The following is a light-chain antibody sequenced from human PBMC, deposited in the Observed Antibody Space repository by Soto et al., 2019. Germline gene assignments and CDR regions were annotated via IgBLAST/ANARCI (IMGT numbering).Light chain of an antibody. CDR1: QSVSSTY. CDR3: QQYDSSPRT. CDR2: SAS. Sequence: EIVLTQSPGTLSLSPGERATLSCRASQSVSSTYLAWYQQKPGQAPRVLIYSASSRATGIPDRFSGSGSGTDFTLTISRLEPEDFAVYWCQQYDSSPRTFGQGTKVDI. J-gene: IGKJ1*01. V-gene: IGKV3-20*01.